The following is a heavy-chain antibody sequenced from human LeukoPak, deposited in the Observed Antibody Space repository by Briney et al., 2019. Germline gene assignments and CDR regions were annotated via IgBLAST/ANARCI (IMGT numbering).Heavy chain of an antibody. D-gene: IGHD1-20*01. V-gene: IGHV5-51*01. CDR3: ARAIITGTTFAFDI. CDR1: GYSFTSHW. Sequence: KAGESLKISCKGSGYSFTSHWIGWVRQMPGKGLEWMGIIYPGDSDSRDSPRYSPSFQGQVTISADKSISTAYLQRSGLKASDTAIYYCARAIITGTTFAFDIWGQGTMVTVSS. CDR2: IYPGDSDSRDSP. J-gene: IGHJ3*02.